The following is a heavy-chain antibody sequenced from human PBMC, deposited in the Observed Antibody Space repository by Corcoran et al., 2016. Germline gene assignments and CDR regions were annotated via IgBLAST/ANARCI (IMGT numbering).Heavy chain of an antibody. V-gene: IGHV5-51*01. CDR2: IYPGDSDT. CDR3: ARHGIVGATRSYFDL. D-gene: IGHD1-26*01. CDR1: GYSFSTYW. Sequence: EVQLVQSGAEVKKPGESLKISCKGSGYSFSTYWIAWVRQMPGKGLECMGIIYPGDSDTRYSPSFQGQVTISADKSIGTAYLQWGSMKASDTAMYDCARHGIVGATRSYFDLWGRGTLVSVSS. J-gene: IGHJ2*01.